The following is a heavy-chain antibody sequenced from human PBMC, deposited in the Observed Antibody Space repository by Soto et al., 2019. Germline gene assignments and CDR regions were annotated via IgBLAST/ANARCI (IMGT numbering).Heavy chain of an antibody. CDR2: IYISGLT. J-gene: IGHJ5*02. D-gene: IGHD3-16*02. V-gene: IGHV4-4*07. Sequence: QVQLQESGPGQVKSSETLSLTCTVSGGSMTSYYWSWIRKSAGKGLEWIGRIYISGLTNYNPSLESRVTMSVDTSKNPFSLRLSSVTAADTAVYYCVRDKGSYQETWFYPWGQGILVSVSS. CDR1: GGSMTSYY. CDR3: VRDKGSYQETWFYP.